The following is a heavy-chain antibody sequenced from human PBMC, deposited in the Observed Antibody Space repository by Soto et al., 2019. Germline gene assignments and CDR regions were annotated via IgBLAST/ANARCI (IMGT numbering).Heavy chain of an antibody. J-gene: IGHJ6*02. CDR2: ISGSGGST. V-gene: IGHV3-23*01. CDR3: AKGKYGDYYYYYGMDV. CDR1: GFTFSSYA. Sequence: HPGGSLRLSCAASGFTFSSYAMSWVRQAPGKGLEWVSAISGSGGSTYYADSVKGRFTISRDNSKNTLYLQMNSLRAEDTAVYYCAKGKYGDYYYYYGMDVWGQGTTVTVSS. D-gene: IGHD4-17*01.